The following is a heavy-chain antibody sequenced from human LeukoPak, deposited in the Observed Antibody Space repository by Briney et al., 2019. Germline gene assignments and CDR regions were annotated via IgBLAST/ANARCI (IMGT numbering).Heavy chain of an antibody. CDR1: GYTFTGYY. J-gene: IGHJ4*02. D-gene: IGHD3-22*01. Sequence: ASVKVSCKASGYTFTGYYMHWVRQAPGQGLEWMGWINPNSGGTNYAQRFQGRVTMTRNTSISTAYMELSSLRSEDTAVYYCARGPMIVVAPGDYWGQGTLVTVSS. V-gene: IGHV1-2*02. CDR2: INPNSGGT. CDR3: ARGPMIVVAPGDY.